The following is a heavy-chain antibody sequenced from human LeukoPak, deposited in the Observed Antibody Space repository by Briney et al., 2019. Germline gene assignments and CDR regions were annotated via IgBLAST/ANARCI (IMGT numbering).Heavy chain of an antibody. J-gene: IGHJ3*02. CDR3: ARVVGRVIDAFDI. CDR2: IYYSGST. CDR1: GGSISSYY. Sequence: SETLSLTCTVSGGSISSYYWSWIRQPPGKGLEWIGYIYYSGSTNYNPSLKSRVTISVDTSKNQFSLKLSSVTAADTAVYYCARVVGRVIDAFDIWGQGTMVTVSS. D-gene: IGHD3-16*01. V-gene: IGHV4-59*01.